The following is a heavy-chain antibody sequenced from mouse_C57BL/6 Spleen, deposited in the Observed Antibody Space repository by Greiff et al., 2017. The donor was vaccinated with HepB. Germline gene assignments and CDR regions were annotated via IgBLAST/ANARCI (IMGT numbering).Heavy chain of an antibody. D-gene: IGHD2-1*01. J-gene: IGHJ3*01. CDR3: ARSLYGNYEAWFAY. V-gene: IGHV1-39*01. Sequence: VQLQQSGPELVKPGASVKISCKASGYSFTDYNMNWVKQSNGKSLEWIGVINPNYGTTSYNQKFKGKATLTVDHSSRTAYMQLNSLTSEDSAVYYCARSLYGNYEAWFAYWGQGTLVTVSA. CDR1: GYSFTDYN. CDR2: INPNYGTT.